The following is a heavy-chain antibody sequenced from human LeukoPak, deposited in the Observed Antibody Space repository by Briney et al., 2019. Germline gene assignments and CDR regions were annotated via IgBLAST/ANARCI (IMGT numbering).Heavy chain of an antibody. J-gene: IGHJ4*02. Sequence: GASVKVSCKASGGTFSSYAISWVRQAPGQGLEWMGGIIPIFGTANYAQKFQGRVTITADESTGTAYMELSSLRSEDTAVYYCARASSVGFWTHSTVRLRFDYWGQGTLVTVSS. CDR3: ARASSVGFWTHSTVRLRFDY. CDR1: GGTFSSYA. CDR2: IIPIFGTA. V-gene: IGHV1-69*13. D-gene: IGHD3/OR15-3a*01.